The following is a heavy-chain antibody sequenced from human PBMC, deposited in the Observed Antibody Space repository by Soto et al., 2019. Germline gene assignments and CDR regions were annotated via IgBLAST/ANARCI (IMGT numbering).Heavy chain of an antibody. CDR2: ISYDGTST. CDR3: AKDLGGGWIPDYFDH. CDR1: GFTFSSYG. Sequence: QVQLVESGGGVVQPGRFLRLSCAASGFTFSSYGMHWVRQAPGKGLEWVAVISYDGTSTDFADSVKGRFTISRDNSKNTLYLEMNSLRAEDTAVYYCAKDLGGGWIPDYFDHWGQGTLVTVSS. J-gene: IGHJ4*02. V-gene: IGHV3-30*18. D-gene: IGHD3-16*01.